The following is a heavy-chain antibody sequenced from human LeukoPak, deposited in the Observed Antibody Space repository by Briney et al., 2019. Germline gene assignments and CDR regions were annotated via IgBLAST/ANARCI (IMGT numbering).Heavy chain of an antibody. Sequence: SCKVSGYTLTELSMHWVRQAPGKGLEWVAVISYDGSNKYYADSVKGRFTISRDNSKNTLYLQMNSLRAEDTAVYYCAKDGRPVVPAMWYFDYWGQGTLVTVSS. J-gene: IGHJ4*02. CDR3: AKDGRPVVPAMWYFDY. CDR2: ISYDGSNK. V-gene: IGHV3-30*18. CDR1: GYTLTELS. D-gene: IGHD2-2*01.